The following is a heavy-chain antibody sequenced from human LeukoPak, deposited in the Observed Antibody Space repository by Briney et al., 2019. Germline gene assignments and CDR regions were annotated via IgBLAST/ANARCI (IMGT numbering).Heavy chain of an antibody. CDR2: ISSSSGYV. CDR1: GFTFSTYS. V-gene: IGHV3-21*01. Sequence: GGSLRLSCVASGFTFSTYSMNWVRQAPGKGLEWVSSISSSSGYVYYADSVKGRFAISRDNAKNSLYLQMSSLGAEDTAVYYCARDGGYCSGGSCNNWFDPWGQGTLVTVSS. J-gene: IGHJ5*02. D-gene: IGHD2-15*01. CDR3: ARDGGYCSGGSCNNWFDP.